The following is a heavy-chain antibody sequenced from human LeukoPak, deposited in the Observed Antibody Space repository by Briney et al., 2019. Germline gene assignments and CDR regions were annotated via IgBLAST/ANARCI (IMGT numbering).Heavy chain of an antibody. D-gene: IGHD5-18*01. CDR1: GYSISSGYY. Sequence: SGTLSLTCAVSGYSISSGYYWGWIRQPPGKGLEWIASIYNSGSTYYNPSLKSRVTISVRTSKNQFSLNLSSVTAADTAVYYCTRGYSYAYYFDYWGQGTLVTVSS. J-gene: IGHJ4*02. V-gene: IGHV4-38-2*01. CDR3: TRGYSYAYYFDY. CDR2: IYNSGST.